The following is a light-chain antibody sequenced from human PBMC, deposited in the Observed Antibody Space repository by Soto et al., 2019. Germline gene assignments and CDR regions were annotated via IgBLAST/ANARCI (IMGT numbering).Light chain of an antibody. Sequence: EIVLTQSPGTLSLSPGERVTLSCRASQSVTSGYLAWYRQKAGQAPRLLIYRASTRATAIPDRFSGSGSGTDFTLTISRLEPEDFAVYYCQQYGNSPGTFGQGTKVEIK. J-gene: IGKJ1*01. CDR3: QQYGNSPGT. V-gene: IGKV3-20*01. CDR1: QSVTSGY. CDR2: RAS.